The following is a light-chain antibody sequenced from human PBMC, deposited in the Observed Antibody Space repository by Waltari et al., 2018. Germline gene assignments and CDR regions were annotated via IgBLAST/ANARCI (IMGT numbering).Light chain of an antibody. CDR2: AAS. J-gene: IGKJ2*01. V-gene: IGKV1-39*01. CDR3: QQSYSTPPT. CDR1: QSISSY. Sequence: DIQMTQSPSSLSASVGDRVTITCRASQSISSYLNWYQQKPGKAPKLLIDAASSLQSGVPSRISGSGSGTDFTLTISSLQPEDFATYYCQQSYSTPPTFGQGTKLEIK.